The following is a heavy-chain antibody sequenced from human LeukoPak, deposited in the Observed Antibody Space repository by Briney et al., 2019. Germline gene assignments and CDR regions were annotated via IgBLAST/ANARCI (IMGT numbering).Heavy chain of an antibody. CDR1: GYSFSRNW. CDR2: IYPGDSDT. J-gene: IGHJ4*02. CDR3: ARGKFVDFDY. D-gene: IGHD2-21*01. V-gene: IGHV5-51*01. Sequence: GESLRISCKGSGYSFSRNWIAWVRQMPGKGLEWMGIIYPGDSDTRYSPSFQGQVTISADKSISTAYLQWGSLKASHTAMYYCARGKFVDFDYWGQGTLVTVSS.